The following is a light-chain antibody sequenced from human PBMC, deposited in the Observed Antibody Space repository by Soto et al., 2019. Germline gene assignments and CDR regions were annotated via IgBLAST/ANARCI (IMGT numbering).Light chain of an antibody. Sequence: EIVLTQSPGTLSLSPGDRATLSCRASQSVSSSYLAWYQQKPGQAPGLLIYGASSRATGIPDRFSGSGSGPDFTLTISRLEPEDCAVYYCQQYGRSPWTFGQGTKVEVK. V-gene: IGKV3-20*01. CDR3: QQYGRSPWT. J-gene: IGKJ1*01. CDR2: GAS. CDR1: QSVSSSY.